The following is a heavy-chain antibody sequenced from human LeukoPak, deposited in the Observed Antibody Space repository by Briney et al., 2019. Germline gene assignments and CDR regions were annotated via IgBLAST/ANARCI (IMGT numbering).Heavy chain of an antibody. Sequence: PGGSLRLSCAASGFTFSSYSMNWVRQAPGKGLEWVSCISSSSSTIYYADSVKGRFTISRDNAKNSLYLQMNSLRAEDTAVYYCARGGIAAAGGYWGQGTLVTVSS. D-gene: IGHD6-13*01. CDR2: ISSSSSTI. J-gene: IGHJ4*02. CDR3: ARGGIAAAGGY. V-gene: IGHV3-48*01. CDR1: GFTFSSYS.